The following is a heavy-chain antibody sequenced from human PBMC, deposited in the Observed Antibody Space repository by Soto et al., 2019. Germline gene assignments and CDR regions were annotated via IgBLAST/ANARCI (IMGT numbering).Heavy chain of an antibody. Sequence: SETLSLTCTVSGGSISSYYWSWIRQPPGKGLEWTGYIYYSGSTNYNPSLKSRVTISVDTSKNQFSLKLSSVTAADTAVYYCARAYSSSTLYGMDVWGQGTTVTVSS. D-gene: IGHD6-6*01. CDR1: GGSISSYY. V-gene: IGHV4-59*01. CDR2: IYYSGST. J-gene: IGHJ6*02. CDR3: ARAYSSSTLYGMDV.